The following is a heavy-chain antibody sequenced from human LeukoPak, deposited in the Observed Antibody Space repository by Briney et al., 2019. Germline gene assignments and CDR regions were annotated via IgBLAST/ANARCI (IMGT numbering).Heavy chain of an antibody. J-gene: IGHJ5*02. Sequence: PSETLSLTCTVYGGSITSYYWSWIRQPAGKRLEWIGLIYTSGVTKYNPSLKSRATVSVDRSKNQFSLGLSSVTAADTAVYYCARLRTSSGWQRVNWFDPWGQGTLVTVSS. V-gene: IGHV4-4*07. CDR1: GGSITSYY. CDR3: ARLRTSSGWQRVNWFDP. CDR2: IYTSGVT. D-gene: IGHD6-19*01.